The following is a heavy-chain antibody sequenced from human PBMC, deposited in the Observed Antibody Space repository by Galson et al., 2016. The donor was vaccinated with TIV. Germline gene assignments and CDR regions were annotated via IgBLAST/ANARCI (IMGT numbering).Heavy chain of an antibody. CDR2: ISYDGRIE. D-gene: IGHD2-21*01. V-gene: IGHV3-30*01. CDR1: GFTFSNYP. CDR3: AREAVIGIPDYFDY. J-gene: IGHJ4*02. Sequence: SLRLSCAASGFTFSNYPMHWVRQTPGKGLEWVAVISYDGRIEDYADSVKGRFTISRDDSRNTLYLQMNSLRTEDTAIYYCAREAVIGIPDYFDYWGQGTLVTVSS.